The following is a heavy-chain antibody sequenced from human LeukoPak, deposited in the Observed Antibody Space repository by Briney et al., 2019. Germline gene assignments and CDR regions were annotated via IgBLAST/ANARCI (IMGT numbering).Heavy chain of an antibody. CDR1: GFTFSSYW. V-gene: IGHV3-74*01. J-gene: IGHJ5*02. Sequence: GGSLRLSCAASGFTFSSYWMHWVRQAPGKGLVWVSRINSVGSSTSYADSVKGRFTISRDNAKNTLYLQMNSLRAEDTAVYYCARDYDFWSGSNWFDPWGQGTLVTVSS. CDR2: INSVGSST. CDR3: ARDYDFWSGSNWFDP. D-gene: IGHD3-3*01.